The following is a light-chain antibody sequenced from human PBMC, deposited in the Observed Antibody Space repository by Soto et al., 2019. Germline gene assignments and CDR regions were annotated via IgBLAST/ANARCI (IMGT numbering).Light chain of an antibody. CDR2: AAS. J-gene: IGKJ1*01. CDR3: LQHNSYPRT. V-gene: IGKV1-17*01. CDR1: QSISIY. Sequence: DIQMTQSPSSLSASVGDRVTITCRTSQSISIYLNWYQQKPGKAPMLLIYAASSLQSGVPSRFSGSGSGTEFTLTIRSLQTEHFANYYRLQHNSYPRTFGQGTKVDIK.